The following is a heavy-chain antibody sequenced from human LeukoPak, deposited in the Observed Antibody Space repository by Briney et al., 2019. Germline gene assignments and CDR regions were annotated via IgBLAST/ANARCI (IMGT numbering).Heavy chain of an antibody. CDR1: GFTFRSYA. V-gene: IGHV3-30*04. J-gene: IGHJ4*02. D-gene: IGHD2-2*01. CDR2: ISYDGSNK. Sequence: GGSLRLSCAASGFTFRSYAMHWVRQAPGKGLDWVAVISYDGSNKYYADSVKGRFTISRDNSKNTLYLQMNSLRAEDTAVYYCAMEVVPAAFDYWGQGTLVTVSS. CDR3: AMEVVPAAFDY.